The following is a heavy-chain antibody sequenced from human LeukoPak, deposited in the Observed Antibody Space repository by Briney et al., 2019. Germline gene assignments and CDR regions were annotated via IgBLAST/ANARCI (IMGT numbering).Heavy chain of an antibody. CDR3: ARASGSYDY. D-gene: IGHD1-26*01. CDR2: IWNDGSNK. V-gene: IGHV3-33*01. CDR1: GFTFSIYG. Sequence: PGGSLRLSCAASGFTFSIYGMHWVRQSPGKGLGWVAVIWNDGSNKYYADSVKGRFTISRDNSKNTLFLQMNSLRAEDTAVYYCARASGSYDYWGQGTLVTVSS. J-gene: IGHJ4*02.